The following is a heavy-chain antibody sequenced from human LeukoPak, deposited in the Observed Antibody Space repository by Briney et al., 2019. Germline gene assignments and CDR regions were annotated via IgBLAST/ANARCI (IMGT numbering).Heavy chain of an antibody. Sequence: GGSLRLSCAASGFTFSGSALHWVCQASGKGQDRVGRIRSTANGYATAYAASVKGRFTISRDDSKNTAYLQMASLKTEDTAVYYCTGNYYGSGSYADFGYWGQGTLVTVSS. V-gene: IGHV3-73*01. J-gene: IGHJ4*02. CDR2: IRSTANGYAT. CDR1: GFTFSGSA. D-gene: IGHD3-10*01. CDR3: TGNYYGSGSYADFGY.